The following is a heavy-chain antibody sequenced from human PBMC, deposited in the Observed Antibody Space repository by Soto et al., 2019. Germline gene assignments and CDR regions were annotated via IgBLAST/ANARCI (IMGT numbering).Heavy chain of an antibody. CDR2: IGTAGDP. V-gene: IGHV3-13*05. CDR1: GFTFSSYD. Sequence: GGSLRLSCAASGFTFSSYDMHWVRQATGRGLEWVSAIGTAGDPYYPGSVKGRFTISRENAKNSLYLQMNSLRAGDTAVYYCAREFGVRCTVTTEDCRMDVWGQGTTVTVSS. CDR3: AREFGVRCTVTTEDCRMDV. D-gene: IGHD4-4*01. J-gene: IGHJ6*02.